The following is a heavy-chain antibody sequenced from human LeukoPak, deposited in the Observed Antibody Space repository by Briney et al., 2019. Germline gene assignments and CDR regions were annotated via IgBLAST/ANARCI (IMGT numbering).Heavy chain of an antibody. CDR3: ARDLKPSIYCSSTSCYWRRLDY. CDR2: INPNSGGT. D-gene: IGHD2-2*01. CDR1: GYTFTGYY. Sequence: EASVKVSCKASGYTFTGYYMHWVRQAPGQGLEWMGWINPNSGGTNYAQKFQGRVTMTRDTSISTAHMELSRLRSDDTAVYYCARDLKPSIYCSSTSCYWRRLDYWGQGTLVTVSS. V-gene: IGHV1-2*02. J-gene: IGHJ4*02.